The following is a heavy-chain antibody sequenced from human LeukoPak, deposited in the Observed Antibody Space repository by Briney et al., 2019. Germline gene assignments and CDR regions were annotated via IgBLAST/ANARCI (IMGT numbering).Heavy chain of an antibody. CDR1: GGSISSSSYY. CDR3: ARGRGNYYYYGMDV. V-gene: IGHV4-39*01. CDR2: IFYSGST. J-gene: IGHJ6*02. D-gene: IGHD6-25*01. Sequence: SETLSLSCTVSGGSISSSSYYWDWIRQPPGKGLEWIGSIFYSGSTYYNPSLKSRVTISVDTSKNQFSLKLSSVTAADTAVYYCARGRGNYYYYGMDVWGQGTTVTVSS.